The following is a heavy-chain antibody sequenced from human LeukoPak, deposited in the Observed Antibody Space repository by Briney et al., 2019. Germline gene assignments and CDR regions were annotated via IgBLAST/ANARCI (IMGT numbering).Heavy chain of an antibody. D-gene: IGHD3-22*01. V-gene: IGHV3-64D*06. CDR2: ISSNGGTT. CDR1: GFTFSSYN. Sequence: GGSLRLSCSASGFTFSSYNMHWVRQAPGKGLEYVSAISSNGGTTDYADSVKGRFTISRDNSKNTLYLQMSRLRAEDTAVYYRVRYYYDGSGYRYVDYWGQGTLVTVSS. CDR3: VRYYYDGSGYRYVDY. J-gene: IGHJ4*02.